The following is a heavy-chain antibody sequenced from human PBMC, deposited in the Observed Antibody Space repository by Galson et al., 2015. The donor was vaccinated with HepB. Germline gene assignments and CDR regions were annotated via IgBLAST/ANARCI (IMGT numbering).Heavy chain of an antibody. CDR3: AKEGGLHSSGLYFDL. Sequence: SLRLSCAASGFTFSSYGMHWVRQAPGKGLEWVAVISYDGSNKYYADSVKGRFTISRDNSKNTLYLQMNSLRTEDTAVYYCAKEGGLHSSGLYFDLWGRGTLVTVCS. CDR2: ISYDGSNK. CDR1: GFTFSSYG. J-gene: IGHJ2*01. V-gene: IGHV3-30*18. D-gene: IGHD6-19*01.